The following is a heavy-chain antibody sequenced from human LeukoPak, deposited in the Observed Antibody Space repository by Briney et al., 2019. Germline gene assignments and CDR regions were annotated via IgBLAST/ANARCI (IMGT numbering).Heavy chain of an antibody. CDR1: GYTFTSYY. J-gene: IGHJ4*02. V-gene: IGHV1-46*01. D-gene: IGHD3-10*01. CDR3: AMGETFGPFDY. CDR2: INPSGGST. Sequence: ASVKVSCKASGYTFTSYYMHWVRQAPGQALEWMGIINPSGGSTSYAQKFQGRVTMTRDTSTSTVYMELSSLRSEDTAVYYCAMGETFGPFDYWGQGTLVTVSS.